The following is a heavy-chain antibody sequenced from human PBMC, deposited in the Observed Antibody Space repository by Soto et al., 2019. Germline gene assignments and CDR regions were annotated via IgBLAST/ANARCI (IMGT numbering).Heavy chain of an antibody. CDR1: GFTFSNFD. J-gene: IGHJ6*02. CDR3: ARAYTGRLPRRADYYYAMDV. V-gene: IGHV3-13*05. D-gene: IGHD2-2*02. CDR2: IGAARDP. Sequence: GGSLRLSCATSGFTFSNFDVHWVRQVPGKGLEWVSAIGAARDPYYLGSVKGRFTISRENAKNSVYLQMNDLRAGDSAVYYCARAYTGRLPRRADYYYAMDVWGQGTTVTVSS.